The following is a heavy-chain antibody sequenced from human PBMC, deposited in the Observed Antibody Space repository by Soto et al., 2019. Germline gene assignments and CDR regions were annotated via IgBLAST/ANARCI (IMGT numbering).Heavy chain of an antibody. CDR2: ISGYNGNT. CDR3: ARGAHGGGYAVY. Sequence: ASVKVSCKASGYTFTTYGINWVRQAPGQGLEWMGWISGYNGNTNYPQKFQGRVTMTTDTSRSTAYMELRSLRFEDTAVYYCARGAHGGGYAVYWGQGTLVTVSS. V-gene: IGHV1-18*01. J-gene: IGHJ4*02. CDR1: GYTFTTYG. D-gene: IGHD3-22*01.